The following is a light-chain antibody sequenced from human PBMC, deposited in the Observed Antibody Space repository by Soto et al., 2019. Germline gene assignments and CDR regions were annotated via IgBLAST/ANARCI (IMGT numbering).Light chain of an antibody. J-gene: IGLJ3*02. V-gene: IGLV2-23*02. CDR2: QVT. CDR3: CSYVHSSTWV. Sequence: QSALTQPASVSASPGQSITISCTGTSSDIGSYNLVSWYQQHPGKAPKLMIFQVTQRPSGVSNRFSGSKSGNTASLTISGLQAEDEADYYCCSYVHSSTWVFGGGTKVTVL. CDR1: SSDIGSYNL.